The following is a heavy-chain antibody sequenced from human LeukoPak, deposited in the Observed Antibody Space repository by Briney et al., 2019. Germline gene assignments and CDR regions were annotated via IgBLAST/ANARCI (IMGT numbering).Heavy chain of an antibody. V-gene: IGHV1-3*01. Sequence: ASVKVSCKASGYTFTYYAIQWVRQAPGQRLEWMGWINAGNGNTKYSQKLQGRVTMTTDTSTSTAYMELRSLRSDDTAVYYCAREGLYNWNAKTDYWGQGTLVTVSS. J-gene: IGHJ4*02. D-gene: IGHD1-1*01. CDR3: AREGLYNWNAKTDY. CDR1: GYTFTYYA. CDR2: INAGNGNT.